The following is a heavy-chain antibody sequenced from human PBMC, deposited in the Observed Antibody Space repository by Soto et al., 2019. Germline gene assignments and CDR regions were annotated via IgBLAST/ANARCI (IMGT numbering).Heavy chain of an antibody. Sequence: QVQLVESGGGVVQPGRSLRLSCAASGFTFSSYGMHWVRQAPGKGLEWVAVISYDGSNKYYADSVKGRFTISRDNSKNTLYLQMNSRRAEDTAVYYCARGGHSSCWSEFDGMDVWGQGTTVTVSS. V-gene: IGHV3-30*03. CDR1: GFTFSSYG. CDR3: ARGGHSSCWSEFDGMDV. CDR2: ISYDGSNK. D-gene: IGHD6-19*01. J-gene: IGHJ6*02.